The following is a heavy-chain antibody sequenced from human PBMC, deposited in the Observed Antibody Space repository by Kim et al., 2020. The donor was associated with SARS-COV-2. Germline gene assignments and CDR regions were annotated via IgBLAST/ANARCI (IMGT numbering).Heavy chain of an antibody. D-gene: IGHD4-17*01. Sequence: GGSLRLSCAASGFTFSSYSMNWVRQAPGKGLEWVSSISSSSSYIYYADSVKGRFTISRDNAKNSLYLQMNSLRAEDTAVYYCARVEFSSTTWPHKTFDCWGQGTLVTVSS. CDR1: GFTFSSYS. J-gene: IGHJ4*02. V-gene: IGHV3-21*01. CDR2: ISSSSSYI. CDR3: ARVEFSSTTWPHKTFDC.